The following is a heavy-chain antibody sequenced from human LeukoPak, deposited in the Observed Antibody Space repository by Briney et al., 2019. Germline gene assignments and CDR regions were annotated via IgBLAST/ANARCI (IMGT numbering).Heavy chain of an antibody. CDR2: IYYSGST. V-gene: IGHV4-61*05. J-gene: IGHJ4*02. CDR1: GGSISSSSYY. CDR3: AGIRVGAANFDY. Sequence: SETLSLTCTVSGGSISSSSYYWGWICQPPGKGLEWIGYIYYSGSTNYNPSLKSRVTISVDTSKNQFSLKLSSVTAADTAVYYCAGIRVGAANFDYWGQGTLVTVSS. D-gene: IGHD2-15*01.